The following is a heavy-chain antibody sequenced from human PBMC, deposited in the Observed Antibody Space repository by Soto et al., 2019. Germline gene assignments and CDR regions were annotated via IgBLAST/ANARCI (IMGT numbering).Heavy chain of an antibody. J-gene: IGHJ4*02. CDR1: GGSISSYY. CDR3: ARGTYDIFGY. Sequence: SETLSLTCTVSGGSISSYYWSWIRQPPGKGLEWIGYIYYSGSTNYNPSLKSRVTISVDTSKNQFSLKLSSVTAADTAVYYCARGTYDIFGYWGQGTLVTVSS. D-gene: IGHD3-9*01. V-gene: IGHV4-59*01. CDR2: IYYSGST.